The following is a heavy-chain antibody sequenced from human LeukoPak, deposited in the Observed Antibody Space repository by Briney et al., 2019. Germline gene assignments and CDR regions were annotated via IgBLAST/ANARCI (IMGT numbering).Heavy chain of an antibody. V-gene: IGHV4-59*01. CDR3: ARSNDAFDI. J-gene: IGHJ3*02. CDR2: IYYSGST. CDR1: GGSISSYY. Sequence: PSETLSLSCTVSGGSISSYYWSWIRQPPGKGLEWIGYIYYSGSTNYNPSLKSRVTISVDTSKNQFSLKLSSVTAADTAVYYCARSNDAFDIWGQGTMVTVSS.